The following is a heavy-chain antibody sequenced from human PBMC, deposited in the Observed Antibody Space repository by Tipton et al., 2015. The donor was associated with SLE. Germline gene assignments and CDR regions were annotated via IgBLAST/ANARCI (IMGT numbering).Heavy chain of an antibody. V-gene: IGHV3-74*02. CDR1: GFTFSSYW. J-gene: IGHJ4*02. Sequence: QLVQSGGGLVQPGGSLRLSCAASGFTFSSYWMHWVRQAPGKGLVWVSRIYIDGSRRGYADSVQGRFTISRDNAKNTLFLLLNSLRAEDTAVYYCARGDYVGYYLDYWGQGTLVTVSS. CDR3: ARGDYVGYYLDY. CDR2: IYIDGSRR. D-gene: IGHD3-10*02.